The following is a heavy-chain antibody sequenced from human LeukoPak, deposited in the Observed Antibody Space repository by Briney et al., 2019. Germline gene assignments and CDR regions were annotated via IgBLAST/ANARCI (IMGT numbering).Heavy chain of an antibody. J-gene: IGHJ4*02. V-gene: IGHV4-30-4*07. D-gene: IGHD4-17*01. CDR3: ARLSTVTTSFDY. CDR1: GDSLSSGGYS. Sequence: PSQTLSLTCEVSGDSLSSGGYSWSWIRQPPGKGLEWIGYIRYSGSTYYNPSLKSRLTMSAEASKNQFSLKLSSVTAADTAVYYCARLSTVTTSFDYWGQGTLVTVSS. CDR2: IRYSGST.